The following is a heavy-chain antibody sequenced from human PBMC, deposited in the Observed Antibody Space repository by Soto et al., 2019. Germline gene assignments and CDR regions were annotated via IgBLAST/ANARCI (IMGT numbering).Heavy chain of an antibody. D-gene: IGHD3-10*01. CDR2: TYYRSRFFS. Sequence: QTLSLTCAISGDSVSSYSAAWNWIRQSPSGGLEWLGRTYYRSRFFSDYAESVKSRIIINPDTSKNQFSLQLKSVTPEDTAVYYCVRDRYSSSGWFDPGGQGTPVTV. CDR1: GDSVSSYSAA. J-gene: IGHJ5*02. CDR3: VRDRYSSSGWFDP. V-gene: IGHV6-1*01.